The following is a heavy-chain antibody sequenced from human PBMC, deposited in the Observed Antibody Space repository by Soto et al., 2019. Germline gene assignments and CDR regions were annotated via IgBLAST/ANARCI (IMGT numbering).Heavy chain of an antibody. CDR2: IYHGGNT. Sequence: QVQLQESGPGLVKPSGTLSLTCVVSGASISSSNWWNWVRQSPGKGLEWIGEIYHGGNTNYNPSLESRVTVSVDKSNNQFSLNLTSVTAADTAVYYCARDRHSSGYYGGADYWGQGILVTVSS. CDR1: GASISSSNW. V-gene: IGHV4-4*02. J-gene: IGHJ4*02. CDR3: ARDRHSSGYYGGADY. D-gene: IGHD6-19*01.